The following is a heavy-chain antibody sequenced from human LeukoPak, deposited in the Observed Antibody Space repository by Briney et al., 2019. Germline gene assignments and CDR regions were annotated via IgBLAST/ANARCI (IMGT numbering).Heavy chain of an antibody. J-gene: IGHJ4*02. CDR2: ISSSGSTI. Sequence: PGGSLRLSCAASGFTFSSYEMNWVRQAPGKGLEWVPYISSSGSTIYYADSVKGRFTISRDNAKNPLYLQMNSLRAEDTAVYYCARDDLVVTDNVLDYWGQGTLVTVSS. D-gene: IGHD3-22*01. CDR1: GFTFSSYE. V-gene: IGHV3-48*03. CDR3: ARDDLVVTDNVLDY.